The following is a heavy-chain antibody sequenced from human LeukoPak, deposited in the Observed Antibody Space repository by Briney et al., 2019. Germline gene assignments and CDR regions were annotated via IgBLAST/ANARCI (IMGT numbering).Heavy chain of an antibody. V-gene: IGHV3-30-3*01. CDR3: ARGQGNSSSWYGGYYYYYGMDV. CDR1: GFTFSSYA. Sequence: GGSLRLSCAASGFTFSSYAMHWVRQAPGKGLEWVAVISYDGSNKYYADSVKGRFTISRDNAKNSLYLQMNSLRAEDTAVYYCARGQGNSSSWYGGYYYYYGMDVWGQGTTVTVSS. CDR2: ISYDGSNK. D-gene: IGHD6-13*01. J-gene: IGHJ6*02.